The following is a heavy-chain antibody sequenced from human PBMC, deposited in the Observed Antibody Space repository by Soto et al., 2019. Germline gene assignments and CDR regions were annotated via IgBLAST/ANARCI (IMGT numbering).Heavy chain of an antibody. J-gene: IGHJ6*02. CDR2: IWYDGSNK. V-gene: IGHV3-33*01. CDR3: ARAYYYDSSGSPYYYYYGMDV. CDR1: GFTFSSYG. Sequence: GGSLRLSCAASGFTFSSYGMHWVRQAPGKGLEWVAVIWYDGSNKYYADSVKGRFTISRDNSENTLYLQMNSLRAEDTAVYYCARAYYYDSSGSPYYYYYGMDVWGQGTTVTVSS. D-gene: IGHD3-22*01.